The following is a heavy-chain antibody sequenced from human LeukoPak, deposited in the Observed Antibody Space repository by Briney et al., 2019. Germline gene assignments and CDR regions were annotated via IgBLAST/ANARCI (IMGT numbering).Heavy chain of an antibody. J-gene: IGHJ4*02. D-gene: IGHD6-13*01. Sequence: SETLSLTCTVSGGSISSYYWSWIRQPAGKGLEWIGRIYTSGSTNYNPSPKSRVTMSVDTSKNQFSLKLSSVTAADTAVYYCAREPKMGYSSSWYDYWGQGTLVTVSS. CDR2: IYTSGST. CDR1: GGSISSYY. CDR3: AREPKMGYSSSWYDY. V-gene: IGHV4-4*07.